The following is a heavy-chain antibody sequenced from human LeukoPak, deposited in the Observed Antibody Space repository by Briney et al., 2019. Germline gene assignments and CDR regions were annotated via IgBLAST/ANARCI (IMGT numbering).Heavy chain of an antibody. D-gene: IGHD1-1*01. CDR3: ASLPGPLYYYYYYMDV. Sequence: GGSLRLSRAASGFTFSSYWMHWVRQAPGKGLVWVSRINSDGSSTSYADSVKGRFTISRDNAKNTLYLQMNSLRAEDTAVYYCASLPGPLYYYYYYMDVWGKGTTVTVSS. V-gene: IGHV3-74*01. CDR1: GFTFSSYW. J-gene: IGHJ6*03. CDR2: INSDGSST.